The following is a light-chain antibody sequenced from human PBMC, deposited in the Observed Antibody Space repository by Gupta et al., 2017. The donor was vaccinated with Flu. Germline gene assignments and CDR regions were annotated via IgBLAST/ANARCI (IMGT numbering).Light chain of an antibody. V-gene: IGKV1-33*01. CDR3: LQDDNVRYT. CDR2: DAS. J-gene: IGKJ2*01. Sequence: PSSLSASIGDRVSITCQASQDITNYLNWYQQKPGKAPKLLIDDASNLRTGVPPRFSGRGSGTRLTLTINNLQPDDIATYYCLQDDNVRYTLGQGTKVEI. CDR1: QDITNY.